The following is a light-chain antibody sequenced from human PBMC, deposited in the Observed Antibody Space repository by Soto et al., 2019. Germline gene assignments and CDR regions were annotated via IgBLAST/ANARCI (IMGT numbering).Light chain of an antibody. V-gene: IGKV1-9*01. CDR2: IAS. CDR3: QQLDSMPIT. CDR1: QGIRSY. J-gene: IGKJ5*01. Sequence: DIQMTQSPSSLSASVGYRVTITCQASQGIRSYLALYQQKPGEAPKPLISIASILQSGVPSRFSGSGSCTDFVLTISSLQPEDSATYYCQQLDSMPITFGQGTRLEI.